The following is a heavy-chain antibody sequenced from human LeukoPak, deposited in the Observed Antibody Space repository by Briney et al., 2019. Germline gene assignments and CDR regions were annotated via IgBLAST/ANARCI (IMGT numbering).Heavy chain of an antibody. Sequence: PGGSLRLSCAASGFTFSSYNMNWDRQAPGKGLEWVSYIDSSSSTIYYADSVKGRFTISRDNAKNSLYLQMNSLRAEDTAVYYCARDGGYSGSYGDSWGQGTLVTVSS. CDR1: GFTFSSYN. J-gene: IGHJ4*02. CDR2: IDSSSSTI. D-gene: IGHD1-26*01. CDR3: ARDGGYSGSYGDS. V-gene: IGHV3-48*01.